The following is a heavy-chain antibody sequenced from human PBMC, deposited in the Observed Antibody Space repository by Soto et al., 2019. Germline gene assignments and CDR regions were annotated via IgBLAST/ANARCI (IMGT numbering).Heavy chain of an antibody. D-gene: IGHD2-21*01. CDR3: ARSSVVVNGFDI. Sequence: QVQLVQSGAEVKKPGSSVKVSCKASGGTFSSYAISWVRQAPGQGLEWMGGIIAISGTATYAQKFQGRVSIPADESMSTAYRELSSLRFEDTAVYYCARSSVVVNGFDIWGQGTMVSFSS. CDR1: GGTFSSYA. J-gene: IGHJ3*02. CDR2: IIAISGTA. V-gene: IGHV1-69*12.